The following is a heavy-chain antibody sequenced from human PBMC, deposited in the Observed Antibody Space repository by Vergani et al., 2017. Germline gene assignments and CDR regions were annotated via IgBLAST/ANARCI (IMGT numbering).Heavy chain of an antibody. J-gene: IGHJ6*02. CDR2: ISAYNGNT. V-gene: IGHV1-18*01. CDR1: GYTFTSYG. CDR3: ARDRWWGSTSPYYYYYGMDV. Sequence: QVQLVQSGAEVKKPGASVKVSCKASGYTFTSYGISWVRQAPGQGLEWMGWISAYNGNTNYAQKLQGRVTMTTDTSTSTAYMELRSLRSDDTAVYYCARDRWWGSTSPYYYYYGMDVWGQGTTVTVSS. D-gene: IGHD2-2*01.